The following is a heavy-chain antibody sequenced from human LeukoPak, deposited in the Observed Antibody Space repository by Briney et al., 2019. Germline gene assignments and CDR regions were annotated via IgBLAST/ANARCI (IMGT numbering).Heavy chain of an antibody. CDR2: ISAYNGDT. CDR3: ARGLDLGSRGYYYFDYHYYYMDV. D-gene: IGHD3-22*01. Sequence: ASVTVSCKASVCTFTNYGITWVRQAPGQGLEWMGWISAYNGDTHYAQKLQGRVAMTTDTSTRTVYMELRSLRHDDTAVYYCARGLDLGSRGYYYFDYHYYYMDVWGKGTTVAVSS. V-gene: IGHV1-18*01. CDR1: VCTFTNYG. J-gene: IGHJ6*03.